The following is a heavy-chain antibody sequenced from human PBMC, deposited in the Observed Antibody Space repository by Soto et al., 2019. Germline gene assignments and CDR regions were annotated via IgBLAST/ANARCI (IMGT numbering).Heavy chain of an antibody. D-gene: IGHD3-22*01. V-gene: IGHV4-31*03. CDR2: IYYSGST. J-gene: IGHJ6*02. CDR1: GGSISSGGYY. CDR3: ARSLDSSGYYYYYYYYGMDV. Sequence: NPSETLSLTCTVSGGSISSGGYYWSWIRQHPGKGLEWIGYIYYSGSTYYNPSLKSRVTISVDTSKNQFSLKLSSVTAADTAVYYCARSLDSSGYYYYYYYYGMDVWGQGTTVTVSS.